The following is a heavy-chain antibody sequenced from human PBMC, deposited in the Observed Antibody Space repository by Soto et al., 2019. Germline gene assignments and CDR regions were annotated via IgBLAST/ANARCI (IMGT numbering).Heavy chain of an antibody. V-gene: IGHV3-43*01. CDR2: ISWDGGST. D-gene: IGHD5-18*01. J-gene: IGHJ4*02. CDR1: GFTFDDYT. Sequence: GGSLRLSCAASGFTFDDYTMHWVRQAPGKGLEWVSLISWDGGSTYYADSVKGRFTISRDNSKNSLYLQMNSLRTEDTALYYCAKDQSGYLNSYYFDYWGQGTLVTVSS. CDR3: AKDQSGYLNSYYFDY.